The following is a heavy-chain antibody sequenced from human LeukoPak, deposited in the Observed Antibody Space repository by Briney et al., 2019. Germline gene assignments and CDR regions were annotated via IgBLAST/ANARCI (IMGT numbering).Heavy chain of an antibody. D-gene: IGHD3-3*01. CDR2: IYPGDSDT. CDR1: GYIFTSYW. V-gene: IGHV5-51*01. CDR3: ARRELANYDFWSGYNFDY. Sequence: PGESLQISCKGSGYIFTSYWIGRVRQLPGKGLEWMGIIYPGDSDTRYSPSFQGQVTISADKSISTAYLQWSSLKASDTAMYYCARRELANYDFWSGYNFDYWGQGTLVTVSS. J-gene: IGHJ4*02.